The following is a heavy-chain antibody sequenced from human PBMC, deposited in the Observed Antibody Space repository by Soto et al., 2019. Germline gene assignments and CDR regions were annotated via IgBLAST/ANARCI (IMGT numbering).Heavy chain of an antibody. CDR2: IYWDDDK. CDR1: GFSLSTSGVG. Sequence: SGPTLVNPTQTLTLTCTFSGFSLSTSGVGGGWIRQPPGKALEWHALIYWDDDKRSSPSLKSRLTITKDTSKNQVVLTMNNMDPVDTATYYCAHRMGSRSSWYFDYWGQGTLVTVSS. V-gene: IGHV2-5*02. J-gene: IGHJ4*02. CDR3: AHRMGSRSSWYFDY. D-gene: IGHD6-13*01.